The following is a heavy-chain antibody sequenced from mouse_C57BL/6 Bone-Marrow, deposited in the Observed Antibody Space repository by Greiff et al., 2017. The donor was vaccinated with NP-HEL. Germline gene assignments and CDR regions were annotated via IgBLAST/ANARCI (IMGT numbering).Heavy chain of an antibody. Sequence: QVQLKESGAELVKPGASVKLSCKASGYTFTSYWMHWVKQRPGQGLEWIGMIHPNSGSTNYNEKFKSKATLTVDKSSSTAYMQLSSLTSEDSAVYYCARCDGYYDYAMDYWGQGTSVTVSS. CDR2: IHPNSGST. D-gene: IGHD2-3*01. CDR3: ARCDGYYDYAMDY. J-gene: IGHJ4*01. CDR1: GYTFTSYW. V-gene: IGHV1-64*01.